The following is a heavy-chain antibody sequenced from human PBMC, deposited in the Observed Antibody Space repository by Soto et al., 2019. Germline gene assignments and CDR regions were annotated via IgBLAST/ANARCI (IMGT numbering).Heavy chain of an antibody. V-gene: IGHV1-18*01. CDR2: ISAHTGSS. CDR3: ARAFFYQGRVSRGYYFDALDF. J-gene: IGHJ3*01. D-gene: IGHD3-22*01. CDR1: GYTFTSSG. Sequence: QVQLVQSGAEVKKPGASVKVSCKASGYTFTSSGMSLVRQAPGQGLEWMGWISAHTGSSEYAQRVQGRVSMTAERSTSTAYIALMSLRSDDTAVYYCARAFFYQGRVSRGYYFDALDFWGPGTLVTVSS.